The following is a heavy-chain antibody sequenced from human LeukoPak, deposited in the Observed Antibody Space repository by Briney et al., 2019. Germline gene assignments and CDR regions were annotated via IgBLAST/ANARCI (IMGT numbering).Heavy chain of an antibody. Sequence: GGTLRLSCAASGFTFSDYYMSWIRQAPGKGLEWVSYISSSSYTNYADSVKGRFTISRDNAKNSLYLQMNSLRAEDTAVYYCARDPYSYGYGAYYFDYWGQGTLVTVSS. CDR1: GFTFSDYY. CDR3: ARDPYSYGYGAYYFDY. V-gene: IGHV3-11*05. D-gene: IGHD5-18*01. CDR2: ISSSSYT. J-gene: IGHJ4*02.